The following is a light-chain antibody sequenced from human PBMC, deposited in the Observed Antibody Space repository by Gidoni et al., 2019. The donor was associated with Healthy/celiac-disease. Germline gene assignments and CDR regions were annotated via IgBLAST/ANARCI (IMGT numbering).Light chain of an antibody. CDR1: QSLLHRSGYNY. J-gene: IGKJ1*01. CDR2: LGS. CDR3: MQALQTPWT. Sequence: DIVMTQSPLSLPVTPGEPASISCRSSQSLLHRSGYNYLDWYLQKPGQSPHLLIYLGSNRDSGVPDRFSGSGSGTDFTLKISRVEAEDVGVYYCMQALQTPWTFGQGTRVEIK. V-gene: IGKV2-28*01.